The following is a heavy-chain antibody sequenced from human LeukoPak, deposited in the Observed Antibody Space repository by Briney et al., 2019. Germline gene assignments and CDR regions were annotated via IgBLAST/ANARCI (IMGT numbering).Heavy chain of an antibody. CDR3: ARNLRLGYCTNGVCYLRWVAVAGYDY. V-gene: IGHV4-39*01. CDR1: GGSISSSSYY. CDR2: IHYSGST. Sequence: SETLSLTCIVSGGSISSSSYYWGWIRQPPGKGLEWIGSIHYSGSTYYNPSLKSRVTISVDTPKNQFSLKLSSVTAADTAVYYCARNLRLGYCTNGVCYLRWVAVAGYDYWGQGTLVTVSS. J-gene: IGHJ4*02. D-gene: IGHD2-8*01.